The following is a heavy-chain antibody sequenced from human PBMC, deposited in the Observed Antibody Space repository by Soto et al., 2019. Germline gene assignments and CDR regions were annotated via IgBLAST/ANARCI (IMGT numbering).Heavy chain of an antibody. D-gene: IGHD6-6*01. CDR2: ISYDGSNK. Sequence: QVQLVESGGGVVQPGRSLRLSCAASGFTFSSYAMHWVRQAPGKGLEWVAVISYDGSNKYYADSVKGRFTISRDNSKKQVVLAMDRLGGGGTAGFYCARRVAARPHYYYGMDVWGQGTTVTVSS. CDR3: ARRVAARPHYYYGMDV. CDR1: GFTFSSYA. J-gene: IGHJ6*02. V-gene: IGHV3-30-3*01.